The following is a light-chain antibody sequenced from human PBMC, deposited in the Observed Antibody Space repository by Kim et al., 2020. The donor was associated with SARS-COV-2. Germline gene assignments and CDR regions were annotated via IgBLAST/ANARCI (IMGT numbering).Light chain of an antibody. CDR2: AAS. V-gene: IGKV1-17*01. Sequence: DIQMTQSPSSLSASVGDRVTITCRTSQSISSYLNWYQQKPGKAPKFLIYAASNLQSGVPSRFSGSGSGTEFTLTISSLQPEDFATYYCLQHNDYPRTFGQGTKVDIK. CDR3: LQHNDYPRT. J-gene: IGKJ1*01. CDR1: QSISSY.